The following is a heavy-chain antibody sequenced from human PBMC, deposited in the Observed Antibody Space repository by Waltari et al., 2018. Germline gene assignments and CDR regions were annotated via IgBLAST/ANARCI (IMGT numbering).Heavy chain of an antibody. CDR2: ISFEGSNY. CDR1: GFAFCNYA. Sequence: QVQLVESGGGVVQPGGYLRLSCAASGFAFCNYAMHWVRQAPGKGLEWVAVISFEGSNYYYADSVKGRFTISRDNSKNTLFLQMNSLRDEDTAMYYCAKRPGGWSSWYFDYWGQGTLVTVSS. J-gene: IGHJ4*02. D-gene: IGHD6-13*01. V-gene: IGHV3-30*18. CDR3: AKRPGGWSSWYFDY.